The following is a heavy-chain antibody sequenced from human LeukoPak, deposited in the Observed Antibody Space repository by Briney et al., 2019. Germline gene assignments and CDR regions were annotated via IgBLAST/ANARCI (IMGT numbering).Heavy chain of an antibody. V-gene: IGHV3-21*04. Sequence: GGSLRLSCAASGFTFSSYSMNWVRQAPGKGLEWVSSISSSSSYIYYADSVKGRFTISRDNSKNTLHLQMNSLRAEDTAVYYCAKDRTPYHIVVVTALLGYYGMDVWGQGTTVTVSS. J-gene: IGHJ6*02. D-gene: IGHD2-21*02. CDR3: AKDRTPYHIVVVTALLGYYGMDV. CDR2: ISSSSSYI. CDR1: GFTFSSYS.